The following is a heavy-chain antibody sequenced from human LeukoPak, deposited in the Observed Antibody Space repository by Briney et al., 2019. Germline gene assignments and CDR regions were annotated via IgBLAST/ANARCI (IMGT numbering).Heavy chain of an antibody. CDR3: ARANGWYYFDY. CDR2: IHSSGMT. V-gene: IGHV4-4*07. J-gene: IGHJ4*02. Sequence: NTSETLSLTCTVSGGSINGFFWSWIRQAAGEGLEWIGRIHSSGMTNYNPSLKSRVTLSLDTSKNQFSLKLTSVTAADTAVYYCARANGWYYFDYWGQGTLVTVSS. CDR1: GGSINGFF. D-gene: IGHD6-19*01.